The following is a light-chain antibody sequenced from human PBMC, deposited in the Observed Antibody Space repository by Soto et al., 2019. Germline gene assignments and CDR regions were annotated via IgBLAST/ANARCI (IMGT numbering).Light chain of an antibody. CDR1: QSISSSY. V-gene: IGKV3-20*01. Sequence: EIGLTQSPGTLSLFPGERATLSCRASQSISSSYLAWYQQKPGQAPRLLIYGASSRATGIPDRFSGAGSETDFTLTISRLEPEDFAVYYCHQYGSAPAWTFGQGTKVEIK. J-gene: IGKJ1*01. CDR3: HQYGSAPAWT. CDR2: GAS.